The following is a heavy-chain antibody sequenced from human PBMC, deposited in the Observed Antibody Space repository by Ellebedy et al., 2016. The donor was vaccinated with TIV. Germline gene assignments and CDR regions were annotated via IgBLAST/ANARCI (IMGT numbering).Heavy chain of an antibody. Sequence: GESLKISCAGSGFYWLHWVRPAPGKGLVWVSRINPEETTTNYADSVRGRFAISRDIAKHTVYLQMNSLRVEDTAVYYCGRDLHGYNDQWGQGTLVTVSS. CDR3: GRDLHGYNDQ. D-gene: IGHD3-10*01. V-gene: IGHV3-74*01. CDR2: INPEETTT. CDR1: GFYW. J-gene: IGHJ4*02.